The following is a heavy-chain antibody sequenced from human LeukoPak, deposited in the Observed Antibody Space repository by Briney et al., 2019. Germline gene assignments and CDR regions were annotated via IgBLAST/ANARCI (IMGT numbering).Heavy chain of an antibody. CDR1: GFTFSDYC. D-gene: IGHD2-2*01. CDR2: ISSSGSTI. CDR3: ARAADIVVVPAAIGY. J-gene: IGHJ4*02. V-gene: IGHV3-11*01. Sequence: GGSLRLSCAASGFTFSDYCMSWIRQAPGKGLEWVSYISSSGSTIYYADSVKGRFTISRDNAKNSLYLQMNSLRAEDTAVYYCARAADIVVVPAAIGYWGQGTLVTVSS.